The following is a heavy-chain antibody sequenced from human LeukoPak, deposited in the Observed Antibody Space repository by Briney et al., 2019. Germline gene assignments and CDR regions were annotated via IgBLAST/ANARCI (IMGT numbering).Heavy chain of an antibody. V-gene: IGHV1-18*01. CDR3: ARDSVLLWFGDLLPETYYYYMDV. D-gene: IGHD3-10*01. Sequence: ASVKVSCKASGYTSTDYGVTWVRQAPGQGPEWMGWISPYNGKTHYAQKLQGRVTLTTDTPTRTAYMELTSLRSDDTAVYYCARDSVLLWFGDLLPETYYYYMDVWGKGTTVTVSS. CDR1: GYTSTDYG. CDR2: ISPYNGKT. J-gene: IGHJ6*03.